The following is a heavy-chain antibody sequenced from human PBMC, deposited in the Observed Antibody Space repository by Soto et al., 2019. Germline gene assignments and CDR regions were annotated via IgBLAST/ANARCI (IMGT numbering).Heavy chain of an antibody. CDR3: ATDLRLLLWFGEVPPYLWGMDV. CDR1: GYSFTSYW. D-gene: IGHD3-10*01. V-gene: IGHV5-51*01. CDR2: IYPGDSDT. J-gene: IGHJ6*02. Sequence: WAALKISCKGSGYSFTSYWIGWVRQMPGKGLEWMGMIYPGDSDTSYSPSFQGQVTISADTSTSTAYMELRSLRSDDKDVYYCATDLRLLLWFGEVPPYLWGMDVWGQGTTVTVSS.